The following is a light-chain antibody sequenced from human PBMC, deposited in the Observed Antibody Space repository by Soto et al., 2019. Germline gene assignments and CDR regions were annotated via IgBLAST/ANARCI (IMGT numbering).Light chain of an antibody. V-gene: IGLV2-14*01. CDR1: SSDVGNYIF. J-gene: IGLJ1*01. Sequence: QSVLTQPASVSGSPGQSITISCTGTSSDVGNYIFVSWYRQHPGKAPKLMIYDINNRPSGVSNRFSGSKSGNTASLTISGLQAEDEADYYCVSYTKSASYVFGNGTKLTV. CDR3: VSYTKSASYV. CDR2: DIN.